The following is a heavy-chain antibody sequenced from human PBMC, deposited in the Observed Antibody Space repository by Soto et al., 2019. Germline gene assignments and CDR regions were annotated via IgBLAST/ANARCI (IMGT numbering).Heavy chain of an antibody. CDR1: GFTFSSYG. Sequence: QVQLVESGGGVVQPGRSLRLSCAASGFTFSSYGMHWVRQAPGKGVEWVAVIWYDGSNKYYADSVKGRFTISRDNSKNTLYLQMNSLRAEDTAVYYCARDRPVFDWLLSYGMDVWGQGTTVTVSS. J-gene: IGHJ6*02. CDR3: ARDRPVFDWLLSYGMDV. CDR2: IWYDGSNK. V-gene: IGHV3-33*01. D-gene: IGHD3-9*01.